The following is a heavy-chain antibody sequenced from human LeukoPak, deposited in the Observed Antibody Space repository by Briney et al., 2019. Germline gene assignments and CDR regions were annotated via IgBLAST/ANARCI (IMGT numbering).Heavy chain of an antibody. CDR3: AKGSRSITMIVVAFDY. CDR2: ISGSGGST. CDR1: GFTFSSYA. D-gene: IGHD3-22*01. J-gene: IGHJ4*02. Sequence: GGSLRLSCAASGFTFSSYAMSWVRQAPGKGLEWVSAISGSGGSTYYADSVKGRFTISRDNSKNTLYLQMNSLRAEDTAVYYCAKGSRSITMIVVAFDYWGQGTLVTVSS. V-gene: IGHV3-23*01.